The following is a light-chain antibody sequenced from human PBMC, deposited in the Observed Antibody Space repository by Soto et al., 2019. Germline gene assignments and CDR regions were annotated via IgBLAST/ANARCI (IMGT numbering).Light chain of an antibody. CDR3: QQYGNSPFT. V-gene: IGKV3-20*01. J-gene: IGKJ3*01. CDR2: GAS. Sequence: IVLTQSPGTLSLSPGKRATLSCRASQSVSSNYLAWYQQKPGQPPRLLIYGASSRATGIPDRFSGSGSGTDFTLTISRLEPEDFAVYYCQQYGNSPFTFGPGTKVDIK. CDR1: QSVSSNY.